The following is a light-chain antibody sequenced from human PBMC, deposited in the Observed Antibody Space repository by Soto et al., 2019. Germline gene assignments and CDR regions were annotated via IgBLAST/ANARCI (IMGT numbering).Light chain of an antibody. V-gene: IGKV3-20*01. CDR3: QQFGSSPGFT. CDR2: GAS. Sequence: EIVLTQSPGTLSLSTGERATLSCRASQSINSRYLAWYHQKPGQAPRLLIYGASSRATGIPDRFSGSGSGTDFTLTISRLEPEDFAVYYCQQFGSSPGFTFGPGTKVDIK. CDR1: QSINSRY. J-gene: IGKJ3*01.